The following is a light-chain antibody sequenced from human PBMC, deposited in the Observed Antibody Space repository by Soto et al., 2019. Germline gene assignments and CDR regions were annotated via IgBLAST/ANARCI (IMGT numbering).Light chain of an antibody. CDR1: SIDVGGYDF. J-gene: IGLJ1*01. Sequence: QSALTQPRSVSGSPGQSVTISCTGTSIDVGGYDFVSWYQQHPGKAPKLMIYVVTKRPSGVPDRFSGSKSGNTASLTISGLQDEDEAAYYCCSYAAAHTYIFGTGTKGTV. V-gene: IGLV2-11*01. CDR3: CSYAAAHTYI. CDR2: VVT.